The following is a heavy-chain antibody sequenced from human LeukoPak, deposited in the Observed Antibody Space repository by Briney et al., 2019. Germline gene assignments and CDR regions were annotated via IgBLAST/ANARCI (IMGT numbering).Heavy chain of an antibody. D-gene: IGHD3-22*01. CDR2: ISGSGGST. J-gene: IGHJ3*02. CDR1: GFNFSSYA. CDR3: ATDDSSGPLGAAFDI. Sequence: TGGSLRLSCAASGFNFSSYAMSWVRQAPGKGLEWVSAISGSGGSTYYADSVKGRFTISRDNSKNTLYLQMNSLRAEDTAVYYCATDDSSGPLGAAFDIWGQGTMVTVSS. V-gene: IGHV3-23*01.